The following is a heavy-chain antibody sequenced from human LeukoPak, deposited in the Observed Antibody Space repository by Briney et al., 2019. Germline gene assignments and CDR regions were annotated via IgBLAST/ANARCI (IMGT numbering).Heavy chain of an antibody. CDR1: GGSFSGYS. Sequence: ASETLSLTCAVYGGSFSGYSWSWIRQPPGKGLEWIGEINHSGSTNSNPSFKSRVTISVDKSTNQFTLKRSSVTAADTAVYYCARGRPRRFDYWGQGTLVTVSS. D-gene: IGHD6-6*01. CDR3: ARGRPRRFDY. CDR2: INHSGST. V-gene: IGHV4-34*01. J-gene: IGHJ4*02.